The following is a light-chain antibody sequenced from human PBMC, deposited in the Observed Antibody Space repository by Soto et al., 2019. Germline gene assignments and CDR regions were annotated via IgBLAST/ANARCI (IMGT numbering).Light chain of an antibody. V-gene: IGLV2-14*03. Sequence: QSALTQPASVSGSPGQSITISCTGTRTDVDGHDYVSWYQQHPGQAPKLIIFDVHNRPSGVSSRFSGSKSGDTASLTISGLQAEDDGDYYCGSYTASAPFYVFGTGNKVTVL. CDR2: DVH. J-gene: IGLJ1*01. CDR3: GSYTASAPFYV. CDR1: RTDVDGHDY.